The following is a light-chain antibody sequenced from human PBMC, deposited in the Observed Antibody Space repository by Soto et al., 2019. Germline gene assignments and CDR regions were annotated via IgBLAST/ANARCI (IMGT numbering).Light chain of an antibody. J-gene: IGKJ3*01. CDR2: GAS. Sequence: EIGLTQSPVTLSLSPXDXATLSCRASQSASRTSLAWYQQKPGQAPRLLIYGASIRATGIPDRFSGSGSGTDFTLTISRLEPEDFAVYYCQQYGGSPLFTFGPGTKVDIK. CDR1: QSASRTS. V-gene: IGKV3-20*01. CDR3: QQYGGSPLFT.